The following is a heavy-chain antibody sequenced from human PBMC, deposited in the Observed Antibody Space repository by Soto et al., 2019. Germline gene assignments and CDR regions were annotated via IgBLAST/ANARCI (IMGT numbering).Heavy chain of an antibody. D-gene: IGHD3-22*01. CDR2: ISAYNGNT. J-gene: IGHJ6*02. CDR1: GYTFTSYG. V-gene: IGHV1-18*01. CDR3: AREGKDFYGSSGSASYYYGMDV. Sequence: ASVKVSCKASGYTFTSYGISWVRQAPGQGLEWMGWISAYNGNTNYAQKLQGRVTMTTDTSTSTAYMELRSLRSDDTAVYYCAREGKDFYGSSGSASYYYGMDVWGQGTTVTVSS.